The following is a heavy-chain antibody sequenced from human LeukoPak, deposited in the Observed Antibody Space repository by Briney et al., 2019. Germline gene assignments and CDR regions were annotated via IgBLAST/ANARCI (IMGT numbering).Heavy chain of an antibody. Sequence: PSETLSHTCTVSGSMYNYYWSWIRQPPGKGLEWIGYIHYNGITNYNPSLKSRVTISVDTAKNQFSLKLSSVTAADTAVYYCARTQQLVRRTNWFDPWGQGTLVTVSS. J-gene: IGHJ5*02. CDR2: IHYNGIT. CDR3: ARTQQLVRRTNWFDP. V-gene: IGHV4-59*12. CDR1: GSMYNYY. D-gene: IGHD6-13*01.